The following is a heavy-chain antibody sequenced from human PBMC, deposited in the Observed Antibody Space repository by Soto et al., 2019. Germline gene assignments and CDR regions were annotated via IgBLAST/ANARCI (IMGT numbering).Heavy chain of an antibody. CDR1: GFTFSSYS. J-gene: IGHJ6*02. CDR2: ISSSSSST. CDR3: ARDRGGYDRLYYYHGMDV. Sequence: GGSLRLSCAASGFTFSSYSMNWVRQAPGKGLEWVSSISSSSSSTDYADSVKGRFTISRDNAKNSLYLQMSSLRAEDTAVYYCARDRGGYDRLYYYHGMDVWGQGTTVTVSS. V-gene: IGHV3-21*01. D-gene: IGHD5-12*01.